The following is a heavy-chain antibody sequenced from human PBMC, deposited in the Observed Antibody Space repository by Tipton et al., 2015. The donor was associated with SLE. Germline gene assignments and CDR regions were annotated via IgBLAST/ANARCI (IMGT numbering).Heavy chain of an antibody. CDR3: ARSERVYYYMDV. CDR2: IIPIFGTA. Sequence: QSGAEVKKPGSSVKVSCKASGGTFSSYALSWVRQAPGQGLEWMGGIIPIFGTANYAQKFQGRVTITADTSTSTAYMEMSSLRSEDTAVYYCARSERVYYYMDVWGKGTTVTVSS. J-gene: IGHJ6*03. CDR1: GGTFSSYA. V-gene: IGHV1-69*06.